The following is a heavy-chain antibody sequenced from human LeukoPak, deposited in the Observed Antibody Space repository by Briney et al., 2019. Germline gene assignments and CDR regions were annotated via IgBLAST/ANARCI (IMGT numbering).Heavy chain of an antibody. V-gene: IGHV3-53*01. D-gene: IGHD3-22*01. CDR3: ASHNYYDTSGYYYSLDY. CDR2: TYGSGTT. Sequence: PGGSLRLSRAASGFIVSSNYMSWVRQAPGKGPEWVSVTYGSGTTQYADSVKGRFTISRDNSRNTLYLQMNSLKAEDTAMYYCASHNYYDTSGYYYSLDYWGQGTLVTVSS. J-gene: IGHJ4*02. CDR1: GFIVSSNY.